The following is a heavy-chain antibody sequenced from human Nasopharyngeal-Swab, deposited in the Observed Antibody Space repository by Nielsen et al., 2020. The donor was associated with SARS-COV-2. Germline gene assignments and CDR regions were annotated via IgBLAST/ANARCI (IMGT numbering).Heavy chain of an antibody. CDR1: GYTLNELS. Sequence: ASVKVSCKVSGYTLNELSMHWVRQAPGKGLEWMGGFDPEDGETIYAQKFQGRVTMTEDTSTDTAYMELSSLRSEDTAVYYCRVVPAAMWYYYYGMDVWGQGTTVTVSS. V-gene: IGHV1-24*01. CDR3: RVVPAAMWYYYYGMDV. D-gene: IGHD2-2*01. J-gene: IGHJ6*02. CDR2: FDPEDGET.